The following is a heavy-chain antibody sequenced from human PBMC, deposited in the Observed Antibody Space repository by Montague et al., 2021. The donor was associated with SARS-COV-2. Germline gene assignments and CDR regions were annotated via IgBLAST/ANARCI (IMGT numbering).Heavy chain of an antibody. V-gene: IGHV4-59*08. CDR3: ARSSGSYSTFDF. CDR2: IYYSGST. J-gene: IGHJ4*02. Sequence: SETLSLTRTVSGGSISSSYWTWIRQPPGKGLEWIGYIYYSGSTSYNPSLKSRVTMSVDTSKNQFSLKLGSVTAADTAVYYCARSSGSYSTFDFWGQGTLVTVSS. D-gene: IGHD3-10*01. CDR1: GGSISSSY.